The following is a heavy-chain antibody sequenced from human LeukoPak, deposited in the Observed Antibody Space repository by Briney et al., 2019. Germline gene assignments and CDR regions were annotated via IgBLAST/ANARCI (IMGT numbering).Heavy chain of an antibody. CDR1: GFTFTSFA. D-gene: IGHD2-15*01. J-gene: IGHJ6*02. CDR2: IDMTGGST. CDR3: AKDQLWAGYFFYGMNV. Sequence: GGSLRLSCVASGFTFTSFAMSWVRQAPGKGLEWVSHIDMTGGSTSYIDSVKGRFTISRDNSDNTLYLQMNRLKAEDTGVYFCAKDQLWAGYFFYGMNVWGQGTTVIVSS. V-gene: IGHV3-23*01.